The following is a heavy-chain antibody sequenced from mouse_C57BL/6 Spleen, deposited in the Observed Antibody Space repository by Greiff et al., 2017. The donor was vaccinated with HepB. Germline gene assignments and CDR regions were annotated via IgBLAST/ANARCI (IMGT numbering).Heavy chain of an antibody. J-gene: IGHJ2*01. CDR3: TSYVGYPSDY. D-gene: IGHD2-3*01. V-gene: IGHV1-15*01. Sequence: VQLQQSGAELVRPGASVTLSCKASGYTFTDYEMHWVKQTPVHGLEWIGAIDPETGGTAYNQKFKGKAILTADKSSITAYMELRSLTSEDSAVYYCTSYVGYPSDYWGQGTTLTVSS. CDR1: GYTFTDYE. CDR2: IDPETGGT.